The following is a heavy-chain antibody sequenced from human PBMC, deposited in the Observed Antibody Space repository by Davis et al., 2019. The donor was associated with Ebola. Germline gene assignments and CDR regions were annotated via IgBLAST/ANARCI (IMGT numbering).Heavy chain of an antibody. CDR2: ISAYNGNT. CDR3: ARGHTYGRWDDRFDP. V-gene: IGHV1-18*04. J-gene: IGHJ5*02. D-gene: IGHD5-18*01. CDR1: GYSFTSSG. Sequence: ASVKVSCKASGYSFTSSGFSWVRQAPGQGLEWMGRISAYNGNTNYAQKFQGRVTMTTDTSTGTAYMELRSLRSDDTAVYYCARGHTYGRWDDRFDPWGQGTLVTVSS.